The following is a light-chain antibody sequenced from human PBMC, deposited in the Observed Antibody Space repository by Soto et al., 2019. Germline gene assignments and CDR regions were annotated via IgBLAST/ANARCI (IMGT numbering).Light chain of an antibody. V-gene: IGKV3-11*01. Sequence: EIVLTQSPATLSLSPGERATLSCRTSQSVSSYFAWYQQKPGRAPRLLIYDASNRATGIPARFIGSGSGTDFTLTISSLEPEDFAVYYCQQRSSWPITFGQGTRLEMK. CDR1: QSVSSY. CDR3: QQRSSWPIT. J-gene: IGKJ5*01. CDR2: DAS.